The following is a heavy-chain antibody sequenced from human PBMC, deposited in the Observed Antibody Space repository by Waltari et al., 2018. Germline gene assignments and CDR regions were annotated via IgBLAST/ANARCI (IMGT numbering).Heavy chain of an antibody. Sequence: QVQLQESGPGLVKPSETLSLTCAVSGYSISSGYYWGWIRQPPGKGLEWIGSIYHSGSTYYNPSLKSRVTISVDTSKNQFSLKLSSVTAADTAVYYCARDLLYYGDPPAHYWGQGTLVTVSS. J-gene: IGHJ4*02. CDR3: ARDLLYYGDPPAHY. CDR2: IYHSGST. V-gene: IGHV4-38-2*02. D-gene: IGHD4-17*01. CDR1: GYSISSGYY.